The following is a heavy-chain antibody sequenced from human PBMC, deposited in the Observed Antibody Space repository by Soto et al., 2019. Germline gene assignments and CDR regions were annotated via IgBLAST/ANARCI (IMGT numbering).Heavy chain of an antibody. V-gene: IGHV4-34*01. D-gene: IGHD3-10*02. J-gene: IGHJ4*02. CDR2: INHSGST. CDR1: GGSFSGYY. Sequence: QVQLQQWGAGLLKPSETLSLTCAVYGGSFSGYYWSWIRQPPGKGLEWIGEINHSGSTNYNPSLKSRVTISVDTSKNQFSRKLSSVTAADTAVYYCAGVRGSRPAPNDYWGQGTLVTVSS. CDR3: AGVRGSRPAPNDY.